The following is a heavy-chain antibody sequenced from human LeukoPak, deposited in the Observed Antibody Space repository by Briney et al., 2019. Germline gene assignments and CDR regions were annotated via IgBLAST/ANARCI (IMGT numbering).Heavy chain of an antibody. V-gene: IGHV3-53*01. CDR2: IYSGGST. CDR3: ARGGSKPERLYYYGMDV. Sequence: LSGGSLRLSCAASGFTVSSNYMSWVRQAPGKGLEWVSVIYSGGSTYYADSVKGRFTISRDNAKNSLYLQMNSLRAEDTAVYYCARGGSKPERLYYYGMDVWGQGTTVTVSS. D-gene: IGHD2-15*01. CDR1: GFTVSSNY. J-gene: IGHJ6*02.